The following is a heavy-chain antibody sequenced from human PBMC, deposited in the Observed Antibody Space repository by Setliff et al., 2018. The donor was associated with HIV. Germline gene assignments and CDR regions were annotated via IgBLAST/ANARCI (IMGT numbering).Heavy chain of an antibody. J-gene: IGHJ3*01. D-gene: IGHD2-2*01. CDR2: MFYGGNT. CDR3: AREDASGNHAFDF. V-gene: IGHV4-59*01. CDR1: GDSIMNYY. Sequence: SETLSLTCNVSGDSIMNYYWSWIRQPPGKGLEWIGYMFYGGNTDYNPSLKGRITISVDTSKNQISLRLRSVNAADTAVYFCAREDASGNHAFDFCGQGKMVTVSS.